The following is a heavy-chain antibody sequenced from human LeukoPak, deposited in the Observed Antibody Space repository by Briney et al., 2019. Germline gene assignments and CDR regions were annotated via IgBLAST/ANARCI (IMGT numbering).Heavy chain of an antibody. CDR3: ARERLGGSYYRPVEY. Sequence: SGTLSLTCAVSGGSISSSNWWSWVRPPPGKGLEWIGEIYHSGSTNYNPSLKSRVTISVDKSKNQFSLKLSSVTAADTAVYYCARERLGGSYYRPVEYWGQGTLVTVSS. V-gene: IGHV4-4*02. D-gene: IGHD1-26*01. CDR1: GGSISSSNW. CDR2: IYHSGST. J-gene: IGHJ4*02.